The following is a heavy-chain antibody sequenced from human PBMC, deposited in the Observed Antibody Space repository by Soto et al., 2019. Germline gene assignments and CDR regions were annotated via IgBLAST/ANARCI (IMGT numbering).Heavy chain of an antibody. D-gene: IGHD7-27*01. CDR2: VYYSRRT. Sequence: SETLSLTCTVSGGSISNYYWSWIRQPQGRGLEWIGCVYYSRRTNYNPSLESRVTISVDTSKHQFSLKLTSVTAGDTAVYYCTREQTSKALTQWGPGTLVTVS. V-gene: IGHV4-59*01. CDR3: TREQTSKALTQ. CDR1: GGSISNYY. J-gene: IGHJ4*02.